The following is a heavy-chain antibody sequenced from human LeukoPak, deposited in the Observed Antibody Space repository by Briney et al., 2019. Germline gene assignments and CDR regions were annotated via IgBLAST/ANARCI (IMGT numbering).Heavy chain of an antibody. D-gene: IGHD5-24*01. CDR3: ARDPAGDGYNQWYFDY. CDR1: GYTFTSYY. CDR2: INPSGGST. Sequence: ASVKVSCKASGYTFTSYYMHWVRQAPGQGLEWMGLINPSGGSTSYAQKFQGRVTMTRDTSTSTVYMELSSLRSEDTAVYYCARDPAGDGYNQWYFDYWGQGTLVTVSS. J-gene: IGHJ4*02. V-gene: IGHV1-46*01.